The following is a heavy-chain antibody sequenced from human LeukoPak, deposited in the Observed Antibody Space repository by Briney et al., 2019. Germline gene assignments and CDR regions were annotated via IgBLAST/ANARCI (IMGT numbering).Heavy chain of an antibody. Sequence: PSQTLSLTCAISGDSVTSNSAAWNWIRQSPSRGLEWLGRTYYRSKLFNDYAVSVKSRMTINPDTSKNQISLQLNSVTPEDTAVYYCARAITIIRGTLSPFDYWGQGTLVTVSS. CDR1: GDSVTSNSAA. J-gene: IGHJ4*02. CDR3: ARAITIIRGTLSPFDY. D-gene: IGHD3-10*01. CDR2: TYYRSKLFN. V-gene: IGHV6-1*01.